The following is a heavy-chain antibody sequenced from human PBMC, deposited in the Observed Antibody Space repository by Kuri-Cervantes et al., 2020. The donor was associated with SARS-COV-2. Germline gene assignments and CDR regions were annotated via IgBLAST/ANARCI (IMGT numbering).Heavy chain of an antibody. CDR2: ISSSSTI. CDR3: ARDLYDSSGYYSPHVFDY. CDR1: GFTFHDYY. D-gene: IGHD3-22*01. J-gene: IGHJ4*02. Sequence: GGSLRLSFAASGFTFHDYYMNWVRQAPGKGLEWVPSISSSSTIYYADSVKRRFTISRDNAKNPLYLQMNSLRAEDTAVYYCARDLYDSSGYYSPHVFDYWGQGTLVTVSS. V-gene: IGHV3-69-1*01.